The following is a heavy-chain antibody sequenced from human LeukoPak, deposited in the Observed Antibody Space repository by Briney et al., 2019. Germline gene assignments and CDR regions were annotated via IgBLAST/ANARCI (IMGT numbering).Heavy chain of an antibody. CDR1: GGSISSSSYY. D-gene: IGHD2-21*02. V-gene: IGHV4-39*01. J-gene: IGHJ5*02. CDR2: IHYSGRT. CDR3: ASPGAVTALNWFDP. Sequence: SETLSLTCTVSGGSISSSSYYWGWIRQPPGKGLEWIVSIHYSGRTYYNPSLKSRVTISVDTSKNQFSLKFSSVTAADTAVYYCASPGAVTALNWFDPWGQGTLVTVAS.